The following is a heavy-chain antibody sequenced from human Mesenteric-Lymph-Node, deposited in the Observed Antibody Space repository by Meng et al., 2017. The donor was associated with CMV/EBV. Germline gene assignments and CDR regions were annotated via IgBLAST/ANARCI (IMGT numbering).Heavy chain of an antibody. CDR3: ARRPYSNYDFDF. Sequence: GESLKISCKGSGYTFTFYWIAWVRQMPGRGLEWMGIIYPGNSDTIYSPSFEGQVTISADKSSSTAYLQWSSLKASDTAMYYCARRPYSNYDFDFWGQGTLVTVSS. D-gene: IGHD4-11*01. CDR2: IYPGNSDT. CDR1: GYTFTFYW. V-gene: IGHV5-51*01. J-gene: IGHJ4*02.